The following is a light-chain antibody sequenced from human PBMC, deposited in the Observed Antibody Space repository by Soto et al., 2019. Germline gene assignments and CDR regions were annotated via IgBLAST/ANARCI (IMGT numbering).Light chain of an antibody. CDR3: QQYGSSPWT. J-gene: IGKJ1*01. CDR2: GAS. V-gene: IGKV3-20*01. CDR1: QSVSSGH. Sequence: EIELTQSQDTLSLPPGERATLSCRASQSVSSGHLAWYQQKPGQAPRLLIYGASSRAAGIPDRFSGSGSGTDFTLTISRLEPEDFAVYYCQQYGSSPWTFGQGGKADIK.